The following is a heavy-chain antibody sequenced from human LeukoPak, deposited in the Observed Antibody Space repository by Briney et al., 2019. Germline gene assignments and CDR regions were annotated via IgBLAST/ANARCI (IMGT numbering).Heavy chain of an antibody. CDR1: GFTFSNCA. D-gene: IGHD3-22*01. CDR3: VKRVAGSRGYDY. J-gene: IGHJ4*02. CDR2: ISTDGGGT. Sequence: GGSLRLSCSASGFTFSNCAMHWIRQAPGKGLEYVSAISTDGGGTYYADSVKGRFTISRDNSKDTLFLQMSSLRPEDTAVYYCVKRVAGSRGYDYWGQGTLVTVSS. V-gene: IGHV3-64D*06.